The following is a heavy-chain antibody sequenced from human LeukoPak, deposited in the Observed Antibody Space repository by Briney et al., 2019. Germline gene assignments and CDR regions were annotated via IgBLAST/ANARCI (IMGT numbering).Heavy chain of an antibody. CDR1: GFTFSSYW. D-gene: IGHD5-24*01. CDR2: IKQDGSEK. V-gene: IGHV3-7*01. Sequence: GGSLRLSCSASGFTFSSYWMSWVRQAPGKGLEWVADIKQDGSEKYYVDSVKGRFTISRDNAKNSLYLQMNSLRAEDTAVYYCARDVGVWLQQDYWGQGTLVTVSS. CDR3: ARDVGVWLQQDY. J-gene: IGHJ4*02.